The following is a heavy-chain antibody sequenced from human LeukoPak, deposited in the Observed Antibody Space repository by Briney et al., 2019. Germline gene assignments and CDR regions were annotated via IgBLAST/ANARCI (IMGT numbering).Heavy chain of an antibody. CDR2: INPSGDA. J-gene: IGHJ4*01. V-gene: IGHV4-34*01. D-gene: IGHD1-1*01. Sequence: SETLSLTCAVYGRSFSGYYWTWIRHPPGKGLEWIGEINPSGDANYNPSLTSRVAISIDASKNQFSLKLTSVTAADTAVYYCARRLGGYTGFDYWGHGTLVTVSS. CDR1: GRSFSGYY. CDR3: ARRLGGYTGFDY.